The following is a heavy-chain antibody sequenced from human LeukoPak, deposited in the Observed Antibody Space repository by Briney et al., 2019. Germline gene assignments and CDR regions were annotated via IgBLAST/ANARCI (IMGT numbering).Heavy chain of an antibody. CDR2: INHSGST. Sequence: SETLSLTCAVYGGSFSGYYWSWIRQPPGKGLEWIGEINHSGSTNYNPSLKSRVTISVDTSKDQFSLKLSSVTAADTAVYYCARGRGDSSGYYYFDYWGQGTLVTVSS. J-gene: IGHJ4*02. CDR1: GGSFSGYY. CDR3: ARGRGDSSGYYYFDY. D-gene: IGHD3-22*01. V-gene: IGHV4-34*01.